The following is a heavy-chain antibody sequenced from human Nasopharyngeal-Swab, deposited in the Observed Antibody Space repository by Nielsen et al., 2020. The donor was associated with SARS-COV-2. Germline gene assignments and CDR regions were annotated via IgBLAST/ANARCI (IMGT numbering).Heavy chain of an antibody. CDR2: ISSSSSYI. J-gene: IGHJ6*02. V-gene: IGHV3-21*01. CDR1: GFTFSSYS. Sequence: GESLKISCAASGFTFSSYSMNWVRQAPGKGLEWVSSISSSSSYIYYADSVKGRFTISRGNAKNSLYLQMNSLRAEDTAVYYCAKMTTVITVWPPGYYYGMDVWGQGTTVTVSS. CDR3: AKMTTVITVWPPGYYYGMDV. D-gene: IGHD4-17*01.